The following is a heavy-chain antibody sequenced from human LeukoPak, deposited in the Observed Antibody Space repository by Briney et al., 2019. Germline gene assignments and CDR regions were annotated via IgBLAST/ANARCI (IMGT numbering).Heavy chain of an antibody. Sequence: SETLSLTCTVSGGSISRYYWSWVRQPAGKGVEWSGRIYTSGSTNYNPSLKSRVTMSVDTSKNQFSLKLSSVTAADTAVYYCARDLRKYYDFWSGYLEHWYFDLWGRGTLVTVSS. V-gene: IGHV4-4*07. CDR3: ARDLRKYYDFWSGYLEHWYFDL. CDR1: GGSISRYY. J-gene: IGHJ2*01. CDR2: IYTSGST. D-gene: IGHD3-3*01.